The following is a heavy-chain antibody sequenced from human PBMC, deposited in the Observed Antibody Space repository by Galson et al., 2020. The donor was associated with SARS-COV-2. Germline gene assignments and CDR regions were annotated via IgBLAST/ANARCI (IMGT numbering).Heavy chain of an antibody. Sequence: GGSLRLSCAASGFTFSHYNMNWVRQAPGKGLEWVSYISPSSTSIYYADSVKGRFTISRDNAKNSLFLQMNSLRDEDTAVYYCASLSDPTDYWGQGTLVTVSS. CDR1: GFTFSHYN. V-gene: IGHV3-48*02. CDR2: ISPSSTSI. J-gene: IGHJ4*02. CDR3: ASLSDPTDY. D-gene: IGHD4-4*01.